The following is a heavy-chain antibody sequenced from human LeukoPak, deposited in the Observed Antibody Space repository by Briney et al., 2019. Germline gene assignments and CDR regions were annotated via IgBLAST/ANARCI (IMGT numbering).Heavy chain of an antibody. CDR3: AKDDCSSTSCYKGNEY. CDR2: IYSGGST. Sequence: GGSLRLSCAASGFTVSSNYMGWVRQAPGKGLEWVSVIYSGGSTYYADSVKGRFTISRDNSKNTLYLQMNSLRAEDTAVYYCAKDDCSSTSCYKGNEYWGQGTLVTVSS. D-gene: IGHD2-2*02. CDR1: GFTVSSNY. V-gene: IGHV3-66*01. J-gene: IGHJ4*02.